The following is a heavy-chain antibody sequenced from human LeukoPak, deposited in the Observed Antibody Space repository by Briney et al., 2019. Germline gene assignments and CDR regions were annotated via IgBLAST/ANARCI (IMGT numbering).Heavy chain of an antibody. Sequence: PSETLSLTCTVSGGSISSSSYYWGWIRQPPGKGLEWIGYIYYSGSTNYNPSLKSRVTISVDTSKNQFSLKLSSVTAADTAVYYCAKSMQHSEDITIFGVAHEYYGMDVWGQGTTVTVSS. CDR2: IYYSGST. J-gene: IGHJ6*02. V-gene: IGHV4-61*05. CDR1: GGSISSSSYY. D-gene: IGHD3-3*01. CDR3: AKSMQHSEDITIFGVAHEYYGMDV.